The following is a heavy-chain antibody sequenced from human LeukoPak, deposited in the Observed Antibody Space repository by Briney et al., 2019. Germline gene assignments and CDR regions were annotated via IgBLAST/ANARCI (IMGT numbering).Heavy chain of an antibody. CDR1: GYTFTSYY. CDR3: ARDFYSSSSTGVPNSFDP. Sequence: GASVKVSCKASGYTFTSYYIHRVRQAPGLGLQWMGMIKPSGGSIRYEQNFQGRVTMTRDTSTSTVYMELSSLTSEDTAVYYCARDFYSSSSTGVPNSFDPWGQGTLVTVSS. D-gene: IGHD6-6*01. V-gene: IGHV1-46*01. CDR2: IKPSGGSI. J-gene: IGHJ5*02.